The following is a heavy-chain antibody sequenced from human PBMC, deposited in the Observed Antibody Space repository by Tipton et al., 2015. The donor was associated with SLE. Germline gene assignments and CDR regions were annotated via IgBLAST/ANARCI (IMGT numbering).Heavy chain of an antibody. CDR2: INPNRGAT. V-gene: IGHV1-2*02. CDR3: ARDPGNWFDP. Sequence: QSGAEVKKPGASLKVSCKTSGYTFTGYYMHWVRQAPGQGLEWMGWINPNRGATNYAQKFQGRVTMTRDTSIYTAYMELSRLRSDDTAVYYCARDPGNWFDPWGQGTLVTVSS. CDR1: GYTFTGYY. J-gene: IGHJ5*02.